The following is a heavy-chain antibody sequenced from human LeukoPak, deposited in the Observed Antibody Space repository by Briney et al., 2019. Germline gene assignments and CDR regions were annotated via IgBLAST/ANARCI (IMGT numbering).Heavy chain of an antibody. J-gene: IGHJ4*02. V-gene: IGHV1-69*05. D-gene: IGHD4-23*01. Sequence: SVKVSCKASGGTFSSYAISWVRQAPGQGLEWMGGIIPIFGTANYAQKFQGRVTITTDESTSTAYMELSSLRSEDTAVYYCARGGDLVATPLDFWGQGILVTVSS. CDR2: IIPIFGTA. CDR1: GGTFSSYA. CDR3: ARGGDLVATPLDF.